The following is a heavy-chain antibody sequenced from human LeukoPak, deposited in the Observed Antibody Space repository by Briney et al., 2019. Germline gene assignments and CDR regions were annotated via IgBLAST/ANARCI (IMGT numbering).Heavy chain of an antibody. CDR1: GFTFSDSY. D-gene: IGHD3-9*01. CDR2: IKEDGSEK. CDR3: ARDSADNLD. J-gene: IGHJ4*02. Sequence: PGGSLRLSCAASGFTFSDSYMTWVRQAPGKGLEWVANIKEDGSEKNYVDSVKGRFTISRDNAKNSLYLQMNSLRAEDTALYYCARDSADNLDWGQGTLVTVSS. V-gene: IGHV3-7*01.